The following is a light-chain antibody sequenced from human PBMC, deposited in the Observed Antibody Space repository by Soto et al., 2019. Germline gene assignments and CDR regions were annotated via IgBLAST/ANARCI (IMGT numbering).Light chain of an antibody. J-gene: IGKJ4*01. V-gene: IGKV3-20*01. CDR1: ESVSSSY. Sequence: EIVLTQSPGTVSLSPGERATLSCRASESVSSSYLAWYQQKPGQAPRLLIYGASSRATGIPDRFSGSGSGTDFTLTISRLEPGDFAVYYCQEYESSVTFGGGTKVDIK. CDR2: GAS. CDR3: QEYESSVT.